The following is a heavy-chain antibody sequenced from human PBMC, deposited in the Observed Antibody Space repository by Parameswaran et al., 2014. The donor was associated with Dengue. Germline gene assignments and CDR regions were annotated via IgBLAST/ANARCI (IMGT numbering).Heavy chain of an antibody. Sequence: VRQAPGKGLEWVAVISYDGGERYYGDSVKGRFIISGDRSKTTVYLQMNSLTPEDTAVYYCAFGSSPGGMDVWGQGTTVTVSS. CDR2: ISYDGGER. D-gene: IGHD3-10*01. CDR3: AFGSSPGGMDV. J-gene: IGHJ6*02. V-gene: IGHV3-30*03.